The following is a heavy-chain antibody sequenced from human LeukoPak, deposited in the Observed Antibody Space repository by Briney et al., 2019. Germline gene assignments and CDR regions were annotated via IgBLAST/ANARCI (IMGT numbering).Heavy chain of an antibody. CDR1: GFTFDDYA. CDR3: AKDLPGYPYAFDI. CDR2: ISWNSGSI. Sequence: GRSLRLSCAASGFTFDDYAMHWVRHAPGKGLEWVSGISWNSGSIGYADSVKGRFTISRDNAKNSLYLQMNSLRAEDTALYYCAKDLPGYPYAFDIWGQGTMVTVSS. J-gene: IGHJ3*02. V-gene: IGHV3-9*01. D-gene: IGHD6-13*01.